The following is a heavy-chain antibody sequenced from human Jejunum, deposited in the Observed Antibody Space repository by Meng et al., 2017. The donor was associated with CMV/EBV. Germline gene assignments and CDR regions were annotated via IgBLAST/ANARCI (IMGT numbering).Heavy chain of an antibody. Sequence: LSFAASGFTSIRSWLHWVRQAPGGGLVWVSRINTYGNYTTYADSGRFTISRDNAKNTLYLQMNSLRAEDTGVYYCARGSSGWFDFWGQGTLGTVSS. D-gene: IGHD6-19*01. CDR3: ARGSSGWFDF. J-gene: IGHJ4*02. V-gene: IGHV3-74*01. CDR1: GFTSIRSW. CDR2: INTYGNYT.